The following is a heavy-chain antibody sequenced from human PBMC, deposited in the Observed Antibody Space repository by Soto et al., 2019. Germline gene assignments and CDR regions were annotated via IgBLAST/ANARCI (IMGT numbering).Heavy chain of an antibody. Sequence: ASVKVSCKASGYTFTSYAMHWVRQAPGQRLEWMGWINAGNGNTKYSQKFQGRVTITRDTSASTAYMELSSLRSEDTAVYYCARDHDCSSTSRYRWVWYFDLWGRGTLVTVSS. D-gene: IGHD2-2*01. CDR1: GYTFTSYA. CDR3: ARDHDCSSTSRYRWVWYFDL. CDR2: INAGNGNT. V-gene: IGHV1-3*01. J-gene: IGHJ2*01.